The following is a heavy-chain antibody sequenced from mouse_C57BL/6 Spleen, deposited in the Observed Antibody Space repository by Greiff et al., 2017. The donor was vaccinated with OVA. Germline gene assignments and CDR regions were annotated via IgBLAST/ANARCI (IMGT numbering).Heavy chain of an antibody. V-gene: IGHV1-15*01. CDR2: IDPETGGT. D-gene: IGHD2-5*01. CDR1: GYTFTDYE. Sequence: QVQLQQSGAELVRPGASVTLSCKASGYTFTDYEMHWVKQTPVHGLEWIGAIDPETGGTAYNQKFKGKAILTADKSSSTAYMELRSLTSEDSAVYYCTRFYYSNGFAYWGQGTLVTVSA. CDR3: TRFYYSNGFAY. J-gene: IGHJ3*01.